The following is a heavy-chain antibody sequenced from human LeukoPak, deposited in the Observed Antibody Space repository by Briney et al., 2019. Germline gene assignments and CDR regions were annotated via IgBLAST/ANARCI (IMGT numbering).Heavy chain of an antibody. CDR3: ARENGWLLPHWYFDL. CDR2: INHSGST. Sequence: SETLSLTCAVYGGSFSGYYWSWIRQPPGKGLEWIGEINHSGSTNYNPSLKSRVTISVDTSKNQFSLKLSSVTAADTAVYYCARENGWLLPHWYFDLWGRGTLVTVSS. J-gene: IGHJ2*01. V-gene: IGHV4-34*01. D-gene: IGHD3-22*01. CDR1: GGSFSGYY.